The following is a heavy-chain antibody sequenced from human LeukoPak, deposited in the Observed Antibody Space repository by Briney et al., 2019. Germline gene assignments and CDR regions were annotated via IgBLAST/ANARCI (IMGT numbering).Heavy chain of an antibody. CDR2: IKSKTDGGTT. CDR3: TTDHTYYYDSSGYYPWAY. CDR1: GFTFSSYA. J-gene: IGHJ4*02. Sequence: PGGSLRLSCAASGFTFSSYAMSWVRQAPGKGLEWVGRIKSKTDGGTTDYAAPVKGRFTISRDDSKDTLYLQMNSLKTEDTAVYYCTTDHTYYYDSSGYYPWAYWGQGTLVTVSS. D-gene: IGHD3-22*01. V-gene: IGHV3-15*01.